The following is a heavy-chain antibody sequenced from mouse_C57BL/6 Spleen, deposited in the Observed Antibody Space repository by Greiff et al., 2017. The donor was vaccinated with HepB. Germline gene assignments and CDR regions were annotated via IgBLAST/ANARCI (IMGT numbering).Heavy chain of an antibody. Sequence: VQLQQPGAELVKPGASVKLSCKASGYTFTSYWMHWVKQRPGQGLEWIGMIHPNSGSTNYNEKFKSKATLTVDKSSSTAYMQLSSLTSEDSAVYYCARQKITTVVPYYYAMDYWGQGTSVTVSS. CDR2: IHPNSGST. D-gene: IGHD1-1*01. J-gene: IGHJ4*01. V-gene: IGHV1-64*01. CDR1: GYTFTSYW. CDR3: ARQKITTVVPYYYAMDY.